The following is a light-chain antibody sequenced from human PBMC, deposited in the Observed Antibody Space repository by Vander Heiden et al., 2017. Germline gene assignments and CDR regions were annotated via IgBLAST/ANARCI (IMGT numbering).Light chain of an antibody. J-gene: IGKJ5*01. Sequence: EIVMTQSPAILSVSPGERAILSCRASQSISSNLAWYQQKAGQAPRLLIYGASTRATDIPARFSGSGSGTEFTLTISSLQSEDFAVYYCQQYHNWPPITFGQGTRLEIK. CDR2: GAS. V-gene: IGKV3-15*01. CDR1: QSISSN. CDR3: QQYHNWPPIT.